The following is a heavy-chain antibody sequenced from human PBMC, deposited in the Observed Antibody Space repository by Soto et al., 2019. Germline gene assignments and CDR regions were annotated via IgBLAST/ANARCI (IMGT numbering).Heavy chain of an antibody. J-gene: IGHJ5*02. V-gene: IGHV1-69*12. CDR2: IVPMFGTA. Sequence: VQLVQSGAEVKRPGSSVNVSCKTSGGTFGNSAVAWVRQAPGQGLEWMGGIVPMFGTANYAQKFQGRLTITADDSTSTAYMELRSLRSDDTAVYYCARDGDPESAFWTGPLGGGRFDPWGQGTLVTVSS. D-gene: IGHD3-3*01. CDR3: ARDGDPESAFWTGPLGGGRFDP. CDR1: GGTFGNSA.